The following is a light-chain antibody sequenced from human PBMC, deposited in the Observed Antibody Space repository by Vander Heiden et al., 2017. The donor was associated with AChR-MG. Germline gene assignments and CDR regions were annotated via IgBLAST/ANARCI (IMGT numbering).Light chain of an antibody. V-gene: IGKV1-5*03. CDR3: QQDHTFPWT. CDR2: KAF. CDR1: QSLSTW. J-gene: IGKJ1*01. Sequence: DIQMTQSPSTLSASVGDRITITCRTSQSLSTWLAWYQQKPGKAPRLLIYKAFKLERGVPSRFNGSGSGTEFTLTISSLQPDDSATYYCQQDHTFPWTFGQPTKVEIK.